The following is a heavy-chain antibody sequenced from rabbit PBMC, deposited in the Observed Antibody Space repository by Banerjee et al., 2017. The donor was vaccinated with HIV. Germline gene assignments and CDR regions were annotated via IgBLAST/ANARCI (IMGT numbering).Heavy chain of an antibody. CDR1: GSDISSNA. CDR3: ARDYAGYIGYGYYFNL. D-gene: IGHD7-1*01. CDR2: IYSSNGDK. J-gene: IGHJ4*01. Sequence: QEQLVESGGGLVQPEGSLTLTCKASGSDISSNAMCWVRQAPGKGLELIACIYSSNGDKWYASWVNGRFTISRSTSLSTVDLKMTSLTAADTATYFCARDYAGYIGYGYYFNLWGPGTLVTVS. V-gene: IGHV1S47*01.